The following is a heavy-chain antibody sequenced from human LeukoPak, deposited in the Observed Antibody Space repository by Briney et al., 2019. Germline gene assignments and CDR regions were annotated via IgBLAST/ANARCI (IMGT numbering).Heavy chain of an antibody. CDR2: INGGAT. V-gene: IGHV3-15*01. CDR1: GFTFSDAW. CDR3: SLRYCSGTSCPGY. J-gene: IGHJ4*02. Sequence: GGSLRLSCAASGFTFSDAWLSWVRQAPGKGPEWVGRINGGATDYAAPVKGRFSVSRDDSKDTLYLQMNSLNTEDTAVYYCSLRYCSGTSCPGYWGQGTLVTVSS. D-gene: IGHD2-8*02.